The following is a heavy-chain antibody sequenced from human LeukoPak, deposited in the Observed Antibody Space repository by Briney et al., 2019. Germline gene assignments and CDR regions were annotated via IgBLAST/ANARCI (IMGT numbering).Heavy chain of an antibody. CDR1: GFTVSSNY. V-gene: IGHV3-53*05. CDR2: IYSGGST. D-gene: IGHD1-26*01. Sequence: GGSLRLSCAASGFTVSSNYMSWVRQAPGKGLEWVSVIYSGGSTDYADSVKGRFTISRDNAKNSLYLQMNSLRAEDTAVYYCARQGRANWFDPWGQGTLVTVSS. CDR3: ARQGRANWFDP. J-gene: IGHJ5*02.